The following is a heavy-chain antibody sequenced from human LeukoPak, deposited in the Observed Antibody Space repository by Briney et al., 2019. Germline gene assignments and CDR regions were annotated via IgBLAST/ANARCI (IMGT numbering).Heavy chain of an antibody. D-gene: IGHD6-13*01. CDR3: ASRPAGSTWYGFFDF. Sequence: SETLSLTCSVSGGSINSHYWSWIRQSPGKGLEWIGYVFNGGSTNYNPSLKSRVTMSLDTSRDQFSLRLSSVTAADTAIYYCASRPAGSTWYGFFDFWSQGTLVTVSS. CDR2: VFNGGST. J-gene: IGHJ4*02. V-gene: IGHV4-59*11. CDR1: GGSINSHY.